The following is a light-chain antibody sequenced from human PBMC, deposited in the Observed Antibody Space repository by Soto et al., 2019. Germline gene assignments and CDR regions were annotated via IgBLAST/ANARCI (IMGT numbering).Light chain of an antibody. CDR1: QSLSRF. CDR3: QQRTNWRT. Sequence: EIVLTQSPATLSLSPGERATLSCRASQSLSRFLAWYQQKPGQAPRLLIYDASNRATGVPARFSGSGSGTDFTLTIGSLEPEDFAVYYCQQRTNWRTFGGGTKVDIK. V-gene: IGKV3-11*01. CDR2: DAS. J-gene: IGKJ4*01.